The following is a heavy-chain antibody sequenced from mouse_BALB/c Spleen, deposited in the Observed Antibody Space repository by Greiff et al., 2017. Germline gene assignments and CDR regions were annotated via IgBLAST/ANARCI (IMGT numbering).Heavy chain of an antibody. CDR3: ARRSYDGYQGYYFDY. Sequence: EVKVVESGPELVKPGASVKISCKASGYTFTDYNMHWVKQSHGKSLEWIGYIYPYNGGTGYNQKFKSKATLTVDNSSSTAYMELRSLTSEDSAVYYCARRSYDGYQGYYFDYWGQGTTLTVSS. V-gene: IGHV1S29*02. J-gene: IGHJ2*01. CDR2: IYPYNGGT. CDR1: GYTFTDYN. D-gene: IGHD2-3*01.